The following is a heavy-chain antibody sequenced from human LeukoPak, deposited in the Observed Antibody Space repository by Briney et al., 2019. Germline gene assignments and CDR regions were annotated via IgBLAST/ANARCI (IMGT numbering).Heavy chain of an antibody. D-gene: IGHD6-13*01. V-gene: IGHV3-48*01. Sequence: GGSLRLSCAASGFTSSSYSMNWVRQAPGKGLEWVSYISSSSSTIYYADSVKGRFTISRDNAKNSLYLQMNSLRAEDTAVYYCARVRYSSYYMDVWGKGTTVTVSS. CDR2: ISSSSSTI. CDR3: ARVRYSSYYMDV. CDR1: GFTSSSYS. J-gene: IGHJ6*03.